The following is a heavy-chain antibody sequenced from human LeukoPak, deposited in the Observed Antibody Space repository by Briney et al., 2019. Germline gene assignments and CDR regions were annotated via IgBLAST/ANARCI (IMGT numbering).Heavy chain of an antibody. CDR2: IKQDGSEI. J-gene: IGHJ1*01. Sequence: GGSLRLSCAVSGFTFRSYWMSWVRQAPGKGLEWVANIKQDGSEIYYVDSVKGRFTISRDNAKNALYLQMNSLRAEDTAVYYCARGWAAIPDWGQGTLVTVSS. D-gene: IGHD2-15*01. V-gene: IGHV3-7*01. CDR1: GFTFRSYW. CDR3: ARGWAAIPD.